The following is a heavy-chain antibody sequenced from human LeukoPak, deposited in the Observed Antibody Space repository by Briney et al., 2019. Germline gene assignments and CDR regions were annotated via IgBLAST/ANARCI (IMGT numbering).Heavy chain of an antibody. V-gene: IGHV1-18*01. CDR2: ISAYNGNT. Sequence: ASVKVSCKASGYTFTSYGISWVRQAPGQGLEWMGWISAYNGNTNYAQKLQGRVTVTTDTSTSTAYMELRSLRSDDTAVYYCARGTSPPSYYYDSSGYYSLDYWGQGTLVTVSS. D-gene: IGHD3-22*01. J-gene: IGHJ4*02. CDR3: ARGTSPPSYYYDSSGYYSLDY. CDR1: GYTFTSYG.